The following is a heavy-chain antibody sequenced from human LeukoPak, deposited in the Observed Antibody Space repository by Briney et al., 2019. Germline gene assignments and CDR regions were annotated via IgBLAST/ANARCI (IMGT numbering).Heavy chain of an antibody. D-gene: IGHD5-18*01. Sequence: GASVKVSCKASGYTFTNYGITWVRQAPGQGLEWMGGISVYNVNTNYAQNLQGRVTMTTDTSTNTAYMELRSLRSDDTAVYYCARDRVDTAMVKPFDYWGQGTLVTVSS. V-gene: IGHV1-18*01. J-gene: IGHJ4*02. CDR3: ARDRVDTAMVKPFDY. CDR1: GYTFTNYG. CDR2: ISVYNVNT.